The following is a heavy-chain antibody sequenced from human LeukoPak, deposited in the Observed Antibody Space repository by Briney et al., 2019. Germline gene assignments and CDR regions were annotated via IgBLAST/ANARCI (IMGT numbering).Heavy chain of an antibody. CDR1: GFTFSSYA. Sequence: GGSLRLSCAASGFTFSSYAMSWVRQAPGKGLEWVSAISGSGGSTYYADSVKGRFTISRDNSKNTLYLQMNSLRAEDTAVYYCAKPPNVTYDSSGYFDYWGQGTLVTVSS. CDR3: AKPPNVTYDSSGYFDY. CDR2: ISGSGGST. V-gene: IGHV3-23*01. D-gene: IGHD3-22*01. J-gene: IGHJ4*02.